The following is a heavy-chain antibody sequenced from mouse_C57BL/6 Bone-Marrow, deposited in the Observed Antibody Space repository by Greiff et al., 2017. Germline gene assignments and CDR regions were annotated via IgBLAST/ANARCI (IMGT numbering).Heavy chain of an antibody. CDR1: GYTFTSYW. J-gene: IGHJ2*01. CDR2: IHPNSGST. V-gene: IGHV1-64*01. Sequence: QVQLQQPGAELVKPGASVKLSCKASGYTFTSYWMHWVKQTPGQGLEWMGMIHPNSGSTNYNEKFKSKATLTVDKSSSTAYMQLSSLTSENAAVYYCARHGSFFDYWGQGTTLTVSS. CDR3: ARHGSFFDY.